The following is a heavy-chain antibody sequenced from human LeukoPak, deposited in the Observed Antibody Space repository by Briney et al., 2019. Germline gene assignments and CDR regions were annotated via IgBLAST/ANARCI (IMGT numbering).Heavy chain of an antibody. CDR2: IYYSGST. CDR3: ARRISLIAVAGNIWFDP. D-gene: IGHD6-13*01. Sequence: ASETLSLTCTVSGGSMSSYYWSWIRQPPRKGLEWIGYIYYSGSTNYNPSLKSRVTISVDTSKNQFSLKLTSVTAADTAMYYCARRISLIAVAGNIWFDPWGQGTLVTVSS. V-gene: IGHV4-59*01. J-gene: IGHJ5*02. CDR1: GGSMSSYY.